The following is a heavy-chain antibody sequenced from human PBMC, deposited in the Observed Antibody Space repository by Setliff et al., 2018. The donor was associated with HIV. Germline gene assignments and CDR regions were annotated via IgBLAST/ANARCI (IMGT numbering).Heavy chain of an antibody. CDR2: INPYSGDT. CDR3: ARGSTAVNYYYYYMDV. V-gene: IGHV1-2*06. Sequence: ASVKVSCKASGYTFTGYYMHWVRQAPGQGLERMGRINPYSGDTNYAQKFQGRVTMTRDTSITTAYMELSRLRSDDTAVYYCARGSTAVNYYYYYMDVWGKGTTVTVSS. D-gene: IGHD2-2*01. CDR1: GYTFTGYY. J-gene: IGHJ6*03.